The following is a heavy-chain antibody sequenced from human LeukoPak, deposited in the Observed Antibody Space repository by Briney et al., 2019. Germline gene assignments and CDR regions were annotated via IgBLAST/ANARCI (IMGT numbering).Heavy chain of an antibody. Sequence: GGSLRLSRAASGFTFSSYRMSWVRQAPGKGLEWVANIKQEGSEKYYVDSVKGRFTISRDNAKNSLYLQMNSLRAEDTAVYYCARLCGYERCFNYWGQGTLVTVSS. V-gene: IGHV3-7*01. CDR3: ARLCGYERCFNY. CDR1: GFTFSSYR. J-gene: IGHJ4*02. CDR2: IKQEGSEK. D-gene: IGHD5-12*01.